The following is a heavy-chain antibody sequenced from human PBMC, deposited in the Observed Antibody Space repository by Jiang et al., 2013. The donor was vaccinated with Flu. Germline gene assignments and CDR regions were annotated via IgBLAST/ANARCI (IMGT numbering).Heavy chain of an antibody. J-gene: IGHJ4*02. Sequence: GLVKPSETLSLTCTVSGGSISSYYWSWIRQPPGKGLEWIGYIYYSGSTNYNPSLKSRVTISVDTSKNQFSLKLSSVTAADTAVYYCARDYKGSGSYFDYWGQGTLVTVSS. CDR3: ARDYKGSGSYFDY. CDR2: IYYSGST. D-gene: IGHD1-26*01. V-gene: IGHV4-59*01. CDR1: GGSISSYY.